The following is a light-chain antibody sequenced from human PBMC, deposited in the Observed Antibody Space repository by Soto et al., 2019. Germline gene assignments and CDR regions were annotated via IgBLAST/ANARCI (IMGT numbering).Light chain of an antibody. Sequence: EIVLTQSPATLSLSPGERATLSCRASQSVSSNLAWYQHKPGQAPRLLIHGASTRATGVPARISGSGSGTEFTLTISSLQSEDFAVYYCQQFRNWPWTFGQGTKVDIK. V-gene: IGKV3D-15*01. CDR3: QQFRNWPWT. CDR2: GAS. CDR1: QSVSSN. J-gene: IGKJ1*01.